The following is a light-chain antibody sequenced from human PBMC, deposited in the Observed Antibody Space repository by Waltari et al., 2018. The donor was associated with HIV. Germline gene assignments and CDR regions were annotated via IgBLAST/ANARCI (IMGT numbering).Light chain of an antibody. V-gene: IGLV2-14*01. J-gene: IGLJ1*01. CDR3: SSFAAGGTQV. CDR2: EVN. Sequence: QSALTQPASVSGSPGQSITISCSGTSSAVGVYNSVSWYQLHPGKAPQLLIFEVNNRPSGVSIRFSGSKSGNTASLTISGLQTEDEADYYCSSFAAGGTQVFGTGTKVTV. CDR1: SSAVGVYNS.